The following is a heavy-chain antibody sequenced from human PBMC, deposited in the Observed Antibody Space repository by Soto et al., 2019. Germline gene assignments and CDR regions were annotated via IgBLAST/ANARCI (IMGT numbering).Heavy chain of an antibody. CDR3: AARQYYYDSSGYYSWFDP. CDR1: GFTFTSSA. Sequence: QMQLVQSGPEVKKPGTSVKVSCKASGFTFTSSAVQWVRQARGQRLEWIGWIVVGSGNTNYAQKFQERVTITRDMSTSTAYMELSSLGSEDTAVYYCAARQYYYDSSGYYSWFDPWGQGTLVTVSS. J-gene: IGHJ5*02. D-gene: IGHD3-22*01. V-gene: IGHV1-58*01. CDR2: IVVGSGNT.